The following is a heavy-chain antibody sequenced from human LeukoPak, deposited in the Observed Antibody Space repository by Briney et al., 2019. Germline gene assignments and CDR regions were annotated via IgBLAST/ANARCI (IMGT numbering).Heavy chain of an antibody. Sequence: RAGGSLILSCAASGFTFSSYAMHWVRQAPGKGLEWVAVISYDGSNKYYADSVKGRFTISRDNSKNTLYLQMNSLRAEDTAVYYCARDRSWNYYDRGGDAFDIWGQGTMVTVSS. CDR1: GFTFSSYA. V-gene: IGHV3-30-3*01. D-gene: IGHD3-22*01. CDR2: ISYDGSNK. CDR3: ARDRSWNYYDRGGDAFDI. J-gene: IGHJ3*02.